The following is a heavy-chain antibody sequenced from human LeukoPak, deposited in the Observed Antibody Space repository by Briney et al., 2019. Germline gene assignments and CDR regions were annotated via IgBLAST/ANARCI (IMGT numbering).Heavy chain of an antibody. J-gene: IGHJ4*02. CDR1: GGSIRNYY. D-gene: IGHD2-2*01. CDR3: ARGGISTSLDS. V-gene: IGHV4-4*07. CDR2: LYSTGAT. Sequence: SETLSLTCSVSGGSIRNYYWNWMRQPAGKGLEWIGRLYSTGATNYNPSLKGRVTMSVDTSKNQFSLKLKSVTAADTAVYYCARGGISTSLDSWGQGALVTVSS.